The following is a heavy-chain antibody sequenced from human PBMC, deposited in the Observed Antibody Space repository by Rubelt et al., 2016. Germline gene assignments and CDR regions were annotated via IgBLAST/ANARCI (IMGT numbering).Heavy chain of an antibody. CDR2: IFYSGRT. D-gene: IGHD3-16*01. V-gene: IGHV4-39*01. Sequence: QQRLQGSGPGLGKPLGPLSPPGTVPGASIASSIYYWGWFRQPPEKGREGSGSIFYSGRTLQTPPLKRRLHIPVDTSKNQFSLKLSSVTAADTAVYYCASYRRFGRCDPWGQGTLVTVSS. CDR1: GASIASSIYY. J-gene: IGHJ5*02. CDR3: ASYRRFGRCDP.